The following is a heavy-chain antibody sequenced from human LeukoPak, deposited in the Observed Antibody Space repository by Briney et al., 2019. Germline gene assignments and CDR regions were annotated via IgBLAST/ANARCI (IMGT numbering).Heavy chain of an antibody. D-gene: IGHD3-9*01. Sequence: PSGTLSLTCAVSGGSISSSNWWSWVRQPPGKGLEWIGEIYHSGSTNYNPSLKSRVTISVDKSKNQFSLKLSSVTAADTAVYYCARGGYDILTGYLGHAFDIWGQGTMVTVSS. CDR1: GGSISSSNW. CDR3: ARGGYDILTGYLGHAFDI. CDR2: IYHSGST. V-gene: IGHV4-4*02. J-gene: IGHJ3*02.